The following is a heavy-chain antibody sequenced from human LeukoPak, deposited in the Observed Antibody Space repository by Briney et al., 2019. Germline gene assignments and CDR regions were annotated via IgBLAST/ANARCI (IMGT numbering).Heavy chain of an antibody. CDR3: ATGAGWFGHDAFDI. Sequence: GGSLRLSCAASGFTFSNYGMAWFRQAPGKGLEWVSTINIRADETHYADSVKGRFTISRDNAKNSLYLQMNSLRDEDTAVYFCATGAGWFGHDAFDIWGQGTMVTVSS. CDR1: GFTFSNYG. D-gene: IGHD3-10*01. V-gene: IGHV3-21*01. CDR2: INIRADET. J-gene: IGHJ3*02.